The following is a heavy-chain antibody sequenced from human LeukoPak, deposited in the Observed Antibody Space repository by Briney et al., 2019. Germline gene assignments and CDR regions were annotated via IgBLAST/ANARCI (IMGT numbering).Heavy chain of an antibody. J-gene: IGHJ3*02. CDR1: GYTFTSYG. CDR2: ISAYNGNT. Sequence: ASVKVSCKASGYTFTSYGISWVRQAPGQGLEWMGWISAYNGNTNYAQKLRGRVTMTTDTSTSTAYMELRSLRSDDTAVYYCARDSRLLFERDALDIWGQGTMVTVSS. CDR3: ARDSRLLFERDALDI. V-gene: IGHV1-18*01. D-gene: IGHD2-21*01.